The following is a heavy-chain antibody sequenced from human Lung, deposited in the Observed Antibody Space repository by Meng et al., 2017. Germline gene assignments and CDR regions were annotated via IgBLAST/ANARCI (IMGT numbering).Heavy chain of an antibody. Sequence: GESLKISCAASGFTFSSYRMSWVRQAPGKGLEWVANRKQDGSEKYYVDSVKGRFTISRDNAKNSLYLRMNSLRAEDTAVYYCAREVGYSSSWKNYYYGMDVWGQGTTVTVSS. D-gene: IGHD6-13*01. CDR2: RKQDGSEK. J-gene: IGHJ6*02. V-gene: IGHV3-7*01. CDR1: GFTFSSYR. CDR3: AREVGYSSSWKNYYYGMDV.